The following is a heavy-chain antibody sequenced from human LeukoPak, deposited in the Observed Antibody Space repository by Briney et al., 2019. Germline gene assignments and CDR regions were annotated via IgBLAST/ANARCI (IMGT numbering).Heavy chain of an antibody. CDR2: IRQDGSEK. D-gene: IGHD1-26*01. V-gene: IGHV3-7*04. J-gene: IGHJ4*02. Sequence: GGSLRLSCAASGFTFSSYWMSWVRQAPGKGLEWVANIRQDGSEKFYVDSVKGRFTISRDNDKNSLCLQMNSLRAEDTAVYYCARAVGATHFDYWGQGILVTVSS. CDR1: GFTFSSYW. CDR3: ARAVGATHFDY.